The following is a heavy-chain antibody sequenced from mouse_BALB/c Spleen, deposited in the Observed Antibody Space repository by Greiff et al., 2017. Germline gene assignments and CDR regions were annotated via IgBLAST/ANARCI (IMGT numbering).Heavy chain of an antibody. CDR1: GYTFTSYW. J-gene: IGHJ4*01. Sequence: LQQPGSELVRPGASVKLSCKASGYTFTSYWMHWVKQRHGQGLEWIGNIYPGSGSTNYDEKFKSKGTLTVDTSSSTAYMHLSSLTSEDSPVYYCTRSGHYGNGFMDYWGQGTSVTVSS. V-gene: IGHV1S22*01. CDR3: TRSGHYGNGFMDY. D-gene: IGHD2-1*01. CDR2: IYPGSGST.